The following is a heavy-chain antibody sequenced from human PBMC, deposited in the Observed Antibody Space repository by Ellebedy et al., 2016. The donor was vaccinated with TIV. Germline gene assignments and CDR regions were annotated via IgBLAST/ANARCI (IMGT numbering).Heavy chain of an antibody. D-gene: IGHD4-17*01. CDR1: GFTFSSYW. CDR3: ARDFGDDYGDYGVLFGFDP. J-gene: IGHJ5*02. Sequence: GESLKISXAASGFTFSSYWMSWVRQAPGKGLEWVANIKQDGSEKYYVDSVKGRFTISRDNAKNSLYLQMNSLRAEDTAVYYCARDFGDDYGDYGVLFGFDPWGQGTLVTVSS. CDR2: IKQDGSEK. V-gene: IGHV3-7*04.